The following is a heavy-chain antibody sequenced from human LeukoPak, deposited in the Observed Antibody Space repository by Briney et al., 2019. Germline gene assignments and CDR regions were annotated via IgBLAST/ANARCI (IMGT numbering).Heavy chain of an antibody. CDR2: INSRGSTI. Sequence: GGSLRLSCAASGFTFSYYEMNWVRQAPGKGLEWVSYINSRGSTIYYADSVKGRFTISRDNARTSLYLQMNSLRDEDTAVYYCARGIGDYDSSGYDFDYWGQGTLVTVSS. CDR1: GFTFSYYE. J-gene: IGHJ4*02. V-gene: IGHV3-48*03. CDR3: ARGIGDYDSSGYDFDY. D-gene: IGHD3-22*01.